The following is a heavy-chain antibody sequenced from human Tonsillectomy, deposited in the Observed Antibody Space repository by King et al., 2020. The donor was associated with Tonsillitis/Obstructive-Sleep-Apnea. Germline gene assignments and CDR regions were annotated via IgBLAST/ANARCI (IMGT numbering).Heavy chain of an antibody. V-gene: IGHV3-23*04. CDR1: GFTFSSYA. D-gene: IGHD7-27*01. CDR3: AGGPAGADYYDMDV. CDR2: TSDRGDNT. J-gene: IGHJ6*03. Sequence: VQLVESGGGLVQPGRSLRLSCSASGFTFSSYAVSWVRQAPGKGLEGVSSTSDRGDNTFYADSVKGRFTISRDNSKNTLNLRMNSLRPEDTAIYYCAGGPAGADYYDMDVWRKGPTVPVP.